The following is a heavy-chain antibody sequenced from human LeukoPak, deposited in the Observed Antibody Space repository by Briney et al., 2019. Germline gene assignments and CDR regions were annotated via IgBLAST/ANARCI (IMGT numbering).Heavy chain of an antibody. CDR1: GGSISRSGYS. CDR2: IYYTGST. J-gene: IGHJ5*02. V-gene: IGHV4-30-4*07. Sequence: SETLSLTCAVSGGSISRSGYSWSWIRQPPGKGLEWIGYIYYTGSTYYNPSLKSRLTISLDTSKNQFSPKLSSVTAADTAVYYCARGGDSSGYEGRFDPWGQGTLVTVSS. D-gene: IGHD3-22*01. CDR3: ARGGDSSGYEGRFDP.